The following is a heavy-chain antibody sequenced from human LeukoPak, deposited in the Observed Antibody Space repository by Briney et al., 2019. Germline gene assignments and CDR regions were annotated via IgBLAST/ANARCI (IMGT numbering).Heavy chain of an antibody. D-gene: IGHD6-13*01. CDR2: IYTSGST. CDR1: GGSISSYY. CDR3: ARDASGLGGKAAAGPGD. J-gene: IGHJ4*02. V-gene: IGHV4-4*07. Sequence: SETLSLTCTVSGGSISSYYWSWIRQPAGKGLEWIGRIYTSGSTNYNPSPKSRVTMSVDTSKNQFSLKLSSVTAADTAVYYCARDASGLGGKAAAGPGDWGQGTLVTVSS.